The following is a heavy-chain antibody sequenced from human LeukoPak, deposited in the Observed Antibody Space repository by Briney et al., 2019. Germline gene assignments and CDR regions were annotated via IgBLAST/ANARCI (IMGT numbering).Heavy chain of an antibody. J-gene: IGHJ4*02. CDR2: MNPNRGDT. V-gene: IGHV1-8*01. CDR1: GYTFTSYD. Sequence: ASVKVSCKASGYTFTSYDIHWVRQATGQGLEWMGRMNPNRGDTDYAQKFQGRVTMTRDTSISTAYMELSSLRSEDTAVYYCARDQLVLYYYGSGSPFGYWGQGTLVTVSS. CDR3: ARDQLVLYYYGSGSPFGY. D-gene: IGHD3-10*01.